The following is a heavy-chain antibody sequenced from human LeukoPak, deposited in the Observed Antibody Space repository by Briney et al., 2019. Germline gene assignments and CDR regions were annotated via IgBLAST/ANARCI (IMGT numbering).Heavy chain of an antibody. Sequence: PGGSRRLACAASGFTLSSYWMSWVRQAPGKVLEWVANIKQDGSEKYYVDSVKGRFTISRDNAKNSLYLQMNSLRAEDTAVYYCARAGLGSGYHGGFDYWGQGTLVTVSS. J-gene: IGHJ4*02. V-gene: IGHV3-7*01. CDR1: GFTLSSYW. CDR3: ARAGLGSGYHGGFDY. CDR2: IKQDGSEK. D-gene: IGHD3-22*01.